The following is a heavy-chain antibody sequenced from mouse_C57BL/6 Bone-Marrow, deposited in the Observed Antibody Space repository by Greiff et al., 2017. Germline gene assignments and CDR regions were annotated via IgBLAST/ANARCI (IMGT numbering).Heavy chain of an antibody. CDR2: IWRGGST. CDR1: GFSLTSYG. D-gene: IGHD1-1*01. CDR3: ATAITTVVAPHWYFDV. Sequence: VHLVESGPGLVQPSQSLSITCTVSGFSLTSYGVHWVRQSPGKGLEWLGVIWRGGSTDYNAAFMSRLSITKDNSKSQVFFKMNSLQADDTAIYYCATAITTVVAPHWYFDVWGTGTTVTVSS. J-gene: IGHJ1*03. V-gene: IGHV2-5*01.